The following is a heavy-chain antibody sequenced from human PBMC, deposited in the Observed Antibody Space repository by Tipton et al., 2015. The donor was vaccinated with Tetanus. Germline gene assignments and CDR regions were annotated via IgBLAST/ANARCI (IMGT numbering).Heavy chain of an antibody. V-gene: IGHV4-30-4*01. CDR2: IYKSGNT. CDR3: ARVGYYYYYMDG. CDR1: VGSISSGDYY. D-gene: IGHD3-22*01. Sequence: TLSLTCTVSVGSISSGDYYWSWVRQSPGEGLEWIGHIYKSGNTYYKPSLKSRVAISIDASKNQFSLKLNSMTAADTAVYYCARVGYYYYYMDGWGKGTTVTVSS. J-gene: IGHJ6*03.